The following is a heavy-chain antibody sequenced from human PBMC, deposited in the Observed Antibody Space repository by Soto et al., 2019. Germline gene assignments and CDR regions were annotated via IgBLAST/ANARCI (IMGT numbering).Heavy chain of an antibody. D-gene: IGHD4-17*01. Sequence: VQLLESGGAFVQPGGSLRLSCAASGFSINNYAVSWVRQAPGKGLEWVSTFSAGGRAYYADSVRGRFSVARDRSQNTVDLQISVLRPEDSAVYYCAKESMPEHYGDTLFDYWGEGARVTLSS. CDR1: GFSINNYA. J-gene: IGHJ4*02. CDR3: AKESMPEHYGDTLFDY. V-gene: IGHV3-23*01. CDR2: FSAGGRA.